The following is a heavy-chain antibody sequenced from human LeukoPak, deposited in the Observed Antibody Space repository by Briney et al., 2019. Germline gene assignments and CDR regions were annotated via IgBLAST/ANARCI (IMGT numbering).Heavy chain of an antibody. CDR2: TNSGGTTT. V-gene: IGHV3-23*01. CDR3: AKQSYARSLGE. J-gene: IGHJ4*02. Sequence: AGGSLRLSCATSGFPFSDFSMTWVRQAPGKGLEWISTTNSGGTTTYYAESVEGRFTISRDNFKNALYLQMSSLRVEDTAIYYCAKQSYARSLGEGGPGTLVTVSS. D-gene: IGHD3-10*02. CDR1: GFPFSDFS.